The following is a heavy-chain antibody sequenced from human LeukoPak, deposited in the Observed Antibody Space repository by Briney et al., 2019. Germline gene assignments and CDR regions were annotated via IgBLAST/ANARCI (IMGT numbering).Heavy chain of an antibody. CDR3: AKDSNRIAAAGGWFDP. CDR2: ISYDGSNK. CDR1: GFTFSSYA. D-gene: IGHD6-13*01. J-gene: IGHJ5*02. V-gene: IGHV3-30-3*01. Sequence: GGSLRLSCAASGFTFSSYAMHWVRQAPGKGLEWVAVISYDGSNKYYADSVKGRFTISRDNSKNTLYLQMNSLRAEDTAVYYCAKDSNRIAAAGGWFDPWGQGTLVTDAS.